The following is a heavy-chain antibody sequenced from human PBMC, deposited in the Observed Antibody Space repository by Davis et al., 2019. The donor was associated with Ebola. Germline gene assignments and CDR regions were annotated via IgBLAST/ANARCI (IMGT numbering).Heavy chain of an antibody. V-gene: IGHV4-59*01. CDR1: GGPISSYF. J-gene: IGHJ4*01. D-gene: IGHD4-11*01. CDR2: IYYSDSGST. Sequence: PSGPLSLTCSVPGGPISSYFWNWIRQPPGKGPEWLGYIYYSDSGSTNYNPPLNSRVTISVDTSKNQFSLKLSSVTPADTAVYYCARGRSTHRCWGHGARVTVST. CDR3: ARGRSTHRC.